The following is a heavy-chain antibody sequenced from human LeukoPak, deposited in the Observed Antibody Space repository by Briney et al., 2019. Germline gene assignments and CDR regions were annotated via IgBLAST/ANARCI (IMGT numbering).Heavy chain of an antibody. J-gene: IGHJ4*02. D-gene: IGHD2/OR15-2a*01. Sequence: ASMKVSCKSSGFTFTDHYIHWVRQCPGQGLEWMGYIGPHSTFTSSPQEFQGRVTMTRDASMSTAYMELTRLTSDDTAVYYCVREGEGPLSKDFVYWGQGTLVTVSS. CDR1: GFTFTDHY. V-gene: IGHV1-2*02. CDR2: IGPHSTFT. CDR3: VREGEGPLSKDFVY.